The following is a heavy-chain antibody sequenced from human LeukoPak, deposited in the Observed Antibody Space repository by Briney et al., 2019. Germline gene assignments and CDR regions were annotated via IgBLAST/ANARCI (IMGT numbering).Heavy chain of an antibody. J-gene: IGHJ4*02. V-gene: IGHV4-38-2*02. CDR2: IYYSGST. CDR1: GYSISSGYY. D-gene: IGHD3-10*01. CDR3: ARVITMVRGVSGYFDY. Sequence: SETLSLTCTVSGYSISSGYYWGWIRQPPGKGLEWLGSIYYSGSTYYNPSLKSRVTISVDTSKNQFSLKLSSVTAADTAVYYCARVITMVRGVSGYFDYWGQGTLVTVSS.